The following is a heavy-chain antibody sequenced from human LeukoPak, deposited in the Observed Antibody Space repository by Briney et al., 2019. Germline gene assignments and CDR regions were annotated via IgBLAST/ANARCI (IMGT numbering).Heavy chain of an antibody. CDR3: SRDVGTSDWHTFDY. V-gene: IGHV6-1*01. D-gene: IGHD6-19*01. J-gene: IGHJ4*02. Sequence: SQTLSVTCDISGESVSSKNGAWNWIRQSPSRGLEWLGRTYYRSKWYTDYAVSVNGRITISPDTSKNQFSLQLNSVTPDDTAVYYCSRDVGTSDWHTFDYWGQGTLVTVSS. CDR2: TYYRSKWYT. CDR1: GESVSSKNGA.